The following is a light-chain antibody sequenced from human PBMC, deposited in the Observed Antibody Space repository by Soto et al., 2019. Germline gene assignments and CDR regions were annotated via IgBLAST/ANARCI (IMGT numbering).Light chain of an antibody. CDR1: TGAVTSGHY. J-gene: IGLJ2*01. CDR3: FLTYVGSRV. Sequence: QAVVTQEPSLTVSPGGTVTLTCGSSTGAVTSGHYPYWFQQKPGQAPRTLIFDVNRKHSWTPARFSGSLLGGKAALTLSGAHPEDEADYYSFLTYVGSRVFGGGTKLTVL. CDR2: DVN. V-gene: IGLV7-46*01.